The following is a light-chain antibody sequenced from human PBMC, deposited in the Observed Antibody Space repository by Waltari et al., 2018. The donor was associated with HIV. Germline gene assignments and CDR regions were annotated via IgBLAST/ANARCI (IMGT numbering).Light chain of an antibody. CDR3: CSYAGSRTFYV. J-gene: IGLJ1*01. Sequence: QSALTQPASVSGSPGQSITISCTGTSSDVGGYNYVSWYQQHPGKAPKLMIYDVSKRPSGVSNRFSGSKSGNTASLTISGLQAEDEADYYCCSYAGSRTFYVFGTGTKVTVL. CDR1: SSDVGGYNY. CDR2: DVS. V-gene: IGLV2-23*02.